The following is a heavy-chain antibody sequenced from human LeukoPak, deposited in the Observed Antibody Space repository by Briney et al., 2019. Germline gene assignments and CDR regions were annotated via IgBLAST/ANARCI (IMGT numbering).Heavy chain of an antibody. V-gene: IGHV3-7*04. Sequence: GGFLGLSCAASGFTFSTYWMSWVRQAPGKGLEWVANIHQDGNEKYYVDSVKGRLTISRDNAKNSLCLQMNSLRAEDTAVYYCARGDKFSGDYWGQGTLVTVSS. CDR2: IHQDGNEK. D-gene: IGHD2-15*01. CDR1: GFTFSTYW. CDR3: ARGDKFSGDY. J-gene: IGHJ4*02.